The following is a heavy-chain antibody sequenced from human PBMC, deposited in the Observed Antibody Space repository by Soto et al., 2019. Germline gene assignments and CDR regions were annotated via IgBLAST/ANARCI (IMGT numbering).Heavy chain of an antibody. CDR1: GFTFSTYW. Sequence: PGGSLRLSCADSGFTFSTYWMNWVRQAPGKGLVWVSLINPDGSTTTYADSVKGRFTISRDNAKNTVYLQMNSLRVDDTAVYYCARDLRGSPDYWGQGTVVTVSS. J-gene: IGHJ4*02. CDR3: ARDLRGSPDY. D-gene: IGHD1-26*01. V-gene: IGHV3-74*01. CDR2: INPDGSTT.